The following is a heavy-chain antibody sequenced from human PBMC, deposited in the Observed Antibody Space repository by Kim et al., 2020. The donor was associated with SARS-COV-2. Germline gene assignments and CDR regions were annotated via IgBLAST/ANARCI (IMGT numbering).Heavy chain of an antibody. CDR2: IYHSGST. Sequence: SETLSLTCAVSGGSISSSNWWSWVRQPPGKGLEWIGEIYHSGSTNYNPSLKSRVTISVDKSKNQFSLKLSSVTAADTAVYYCASIPYDILTGYYKGDSTWSYWGQGTLVTVSS. CDR3: ASIPYDILTGYYKGDSTWSY. J-gene: IGHJ4*02. CDR1: GGSISSSNW. V-gene: IGHV4-4*02. D-gene: IGHD3-9*01.